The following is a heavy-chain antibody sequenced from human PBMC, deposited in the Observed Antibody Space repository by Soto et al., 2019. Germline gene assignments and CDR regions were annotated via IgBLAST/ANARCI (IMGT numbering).Heavy chain of an antibody. CDR3: VREIASRL. CDR1: GFTFTSYW. J-gene: IGHJ6*04. D-gene: IGHD2-21*01. CDR2: MNKDGSEK. Sequence: EVQVVESGGGLVQPGGSLRLSCAASGFTFTSYWMTWVRQAPGRGLEWVANMNKDGSEKSYVDSVKGRFTISRDNAKSSLYLQMNSPRADDTAVYYCVREIASRLWGKGTTVIVSS. V-gene: IGHV3-7*01.